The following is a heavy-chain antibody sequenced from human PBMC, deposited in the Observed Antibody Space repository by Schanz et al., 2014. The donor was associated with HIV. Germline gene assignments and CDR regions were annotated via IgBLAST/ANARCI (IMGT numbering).Heavy chain of an antibody. CDR1: RFSFRGYG. J-gene: IGHJ4*02. V-gene: IGHV3-7*01. CDR3: ARRRADQKTFDY. CDR2: INHDGSVK. D-gene: IGHD2-2*01. Sequence: VQLVESGGGVVQPGRSLILSCAASRFSFRGYGMHWVRQTPGKGLEWVANINHDGSVKGYLASVKGRVTISRDNAKNSLYLQMNSLRVEDTALFYCARRRADQKTFDYWGQGALVTVSS.